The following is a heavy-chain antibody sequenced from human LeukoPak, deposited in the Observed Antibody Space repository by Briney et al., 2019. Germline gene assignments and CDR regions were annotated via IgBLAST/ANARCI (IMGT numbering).Heavy chain of an antibody. CDR3: ARDRWWLRKQYFVF. D-gene: IGHD2-15*01. V-gene: IGHV3-7*01. CDR1: GFTFSSYW. J-gene: IGHJ4*02. CDR2: IKQGGGET. Sequence: GGSLRLSCAASGFTFSSYWMSWVRQAPGKGLEWVSNIKQGGGETYYADSVKGRFTISRDNAKNSLYLQMNSLRAEDTAVYYCARDRWWLRKQYFVFWGQGPLVSVSS.